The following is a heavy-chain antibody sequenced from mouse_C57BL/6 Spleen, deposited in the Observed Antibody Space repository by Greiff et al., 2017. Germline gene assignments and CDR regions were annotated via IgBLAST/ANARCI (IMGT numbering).Heavy chain of an antibody. CDR3: ARQDRSECYYFDY. J-gene: IGHJ2*01. Sequence: QVQLQQPGAELVKPGASVKMSCKASGYTFTSYWITWLKQRTGQGLEWIGDIYPGSGSTNYNEKFKSKATRTVDSSSSTAYMQLSSRTSEDSAVYYCARQDRSECYYFDYWSQGTTLTVSS. CDR2: IYPGSGST. CDR1: GYTFTSYW. D-gene: IGHD3-2*02. V-gene: IGHV1-55*01.